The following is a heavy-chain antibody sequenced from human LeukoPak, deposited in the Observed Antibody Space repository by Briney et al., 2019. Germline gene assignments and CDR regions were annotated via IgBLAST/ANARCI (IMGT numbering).Heavy chain of an antibody. D-gene: IGHD3-22*01. Sequence: SETLPLTCAVYGGSFSGYYWSWIRQPPGKGLEWIGEINHSGSTNYNPSLKSRVTISVDTSKNQFSLKLSSVTAADTAVYYCARDYYDSSGPYYFDYWSQGTLVTVSS. J-gene: IGHJ4*02. V-gene: IGHV4-34*01. CDR2: INHSGST. CDR1: GGSFSGYY. CDR3: ARDYYDSSGPYYFDY.